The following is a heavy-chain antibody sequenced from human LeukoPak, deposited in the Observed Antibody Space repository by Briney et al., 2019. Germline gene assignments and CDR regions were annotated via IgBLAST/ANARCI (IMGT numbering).Heavy chain of an antibody. D-gene: IGHD3-10*01. CDR1: GGSISSSSYS. CDR3: ARHHLAGFGVVSNWFDP. V-gene: IGHV4-39*01. Sequence: SETLSLTCTVSGGSISSSSYSWGWIRQPPGKGLEWIGSIYYSGSTYYNPSLKSRVTISVDTSKNQFSLKLSSVTAADTAVYYCARHHLAGFGVVSNWFDPWGQGTLVTVSS. CDR2: IYYSGST. J-gene: IGHJ5*02.